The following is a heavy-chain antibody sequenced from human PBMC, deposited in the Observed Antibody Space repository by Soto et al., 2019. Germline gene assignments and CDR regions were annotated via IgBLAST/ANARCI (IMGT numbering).Heavy chain of an antibody. CDR1: GDTFTDYY. J-gene: IGHJ4*02. CDR3: ARGGHVVVGTAALDY. V-gene: IGHV1-46*01. D-gene: IGHD2-21*02. CDR2: VNPSGGHT. Sequence: QVQLMQSGAEVKKPGASVKVSCKASGDTFTDYYIHWVRQAPGQGLEWMGTVNPSGGHTTYAQHFLGRVTMTGDTSTSTLYMELHSLPSDDTAIYYCARGGHVVVGTAALDYWGQGTLVTVSS.